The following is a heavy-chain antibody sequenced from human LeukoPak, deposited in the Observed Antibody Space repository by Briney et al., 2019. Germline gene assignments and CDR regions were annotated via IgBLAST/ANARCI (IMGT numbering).Heavy chain of an antibody. CDR2: ISSSGGST. CDR1: GFTLRSYA. V-gene: IGHV3-23*01. J-gene: IGHJ4*02. D-gene: IGHD2-21*02. CDR3: AKEMAVVTAIGFDY. Sequence: GGSLRLSCAASGFTLRSYAMSWVRQAPGKGLEWVSAISSSGGSTSYAAPVKGRSTFPRTNSKNTLHLQLNRLRAEDTAVYYCAKEMAVVTAIGFDYWGQGTLVTVSS.